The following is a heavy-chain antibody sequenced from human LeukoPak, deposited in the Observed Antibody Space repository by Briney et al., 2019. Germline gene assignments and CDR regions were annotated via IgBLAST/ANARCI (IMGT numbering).Heavy chain of an antibody. J-gene: IGHJ6*03. Sequence: PSETLSLTCSVSGGSFSSFYWSWIRQPAGKGLEWIGDINNSGSTNYNPSLTSRVTISVATSNNQFSLNLRSVTAADTAVYYCASIEIAKVSNYYYYMDVWGKGTTVTVSS. CDR3: ASIEIAKVSNYYYYMDV. V-gene: IGHV4-34*01. D-gene: IGHD5-24*01. CDR2: INNSGST. CDR1: GGSFSSFY.